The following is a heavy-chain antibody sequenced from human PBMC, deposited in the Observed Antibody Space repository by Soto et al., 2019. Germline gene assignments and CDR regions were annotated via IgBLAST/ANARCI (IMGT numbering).Heavy chain of an antibody. J-gene: IGHJ3*02. CDR2: ISYDGSNK. D-gene: IGHD3-22*01. V-gene: IGHV3-30*18. CDR3: AKSRDYDSSGYYYDAFDI. CDR1: GFTFSSYG. Sequence: QVQLVESGGGVVQPGRSLRLSCAASGFTFSSYGMHWVRQAPGKGLEWVAVISYDGSNKYYADSVKGRFTISRDNSKNTLYLQMNSLRAEDTAVYYCAKSRDYDSSGYYYDAFDIWGQGTMVTVSS.